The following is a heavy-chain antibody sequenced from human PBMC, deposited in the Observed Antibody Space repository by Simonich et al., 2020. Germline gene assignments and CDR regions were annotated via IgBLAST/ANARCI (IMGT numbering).Heavy chain of an antibody. CDR2: MNPNGGNK. CDR3: ARARYCSSTSCYNWFDP. Sequence: QVQLVQSGAEVKKPGASVKVSCKASGYTFTRYDINWVRQATGQGLEGMGWMNPNGGNKGYAQKFQGRVTITRNTSISTAYMELSSLRSEDTAVYYCARARYCSSTSCYNWFDPWGQGTLVTVSS. CDR1: GYTFTRYD. V-gene: IGHV1-8*03. D-gene: IGHD2-2*01. J-gene: IGHJ5*02.